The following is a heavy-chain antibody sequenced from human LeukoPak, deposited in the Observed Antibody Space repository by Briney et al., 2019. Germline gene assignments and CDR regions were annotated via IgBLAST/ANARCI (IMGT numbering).Heavy chain of an antibody. Sequence: PSETLSLTCTVSGYSISSGYYWGWIRQPPGKGLEWIGSIYHSGSTYYNPSLKSRVTISVDTSKNQFSLKLSSVTAADTAVYYCARVFFGVVITTPKPVYFDYWGQGTLVTVSS. CDR2: IYHSGST. CDR3: ARVFFGVVITTPKPVYFDY. V-gene: IGHV4-38-2*02. D-gene: IGHD3-3*01. CDR1: GYSISSGYY. J-gene: IGHJ4*02.